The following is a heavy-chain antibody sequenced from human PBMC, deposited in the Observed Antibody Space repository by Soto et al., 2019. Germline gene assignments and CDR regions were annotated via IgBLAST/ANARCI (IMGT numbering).Heavy chain of an antibody. D-gene: IGHD3-10*01. CDR2: ISSSGGII. Sequence: PGGSLRLSCAASGFTFSNYDINWVRQAPGKGPEWISHISSSGGIIYYADSVKGRFTISRDNAKNSLYLQMKSLRGEDTAVYYCAREGSVSSSDYYAYYYGMDVWGQGTTVTVSS. J-gene: IGHJ6*02. V-gene: IGHV3-48*03. CDR3: AREGSVSSSDYYAYYYGMDV. CDR1: GFTFSNYD.